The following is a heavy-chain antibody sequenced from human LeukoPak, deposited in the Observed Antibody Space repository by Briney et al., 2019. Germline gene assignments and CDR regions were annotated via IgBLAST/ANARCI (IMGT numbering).Heavy chain of an antibody. CDR3: ARVAGGNLGF. Sequence: SETLSLTCSVSGGSISSGGYYWRWIRQHPGKGLEWIGYIYDSGNTYYHPSLESRITMSVDTSKNQFSLKLTSVTAADTAVYYCARVAGGNLGFWGQGTLVTVSS. CDR1: GGSISSGGYY. V-gene: IGHV4-31*03. J-gene: IGHJ4*02. CDR2: IYDSGNT. D-gene: IGHD4-23*01.